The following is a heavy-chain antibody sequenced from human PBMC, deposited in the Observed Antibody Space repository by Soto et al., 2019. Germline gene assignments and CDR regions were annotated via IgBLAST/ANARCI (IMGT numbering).Heavy chain of an antibody. CDR1: GGSISSNNW. J-gene: IGHJ4*02. CDR3: VREGSGSSFFDY. Sequence: QVQLQESGPGLVKPSGTLSLTCAVSGGSISSNNWWSWVRQPPGMRLEWIGETHLGGTTNYNPSLKGRVTISVDKSKNQFSLKLSSVTAADTALYYGVREGSGSSFFDYWGQGTLVTVSS. D-gene: IGHD3-10*01. V-gene: IGHV4-4*02. CDR2: THLGGTT.